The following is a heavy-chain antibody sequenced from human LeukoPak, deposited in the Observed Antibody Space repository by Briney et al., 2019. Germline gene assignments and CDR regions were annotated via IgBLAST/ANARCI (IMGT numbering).Heavy chain of an antibody. CDR3: ARVRRYYDILTGFGYYYYGMDV. Sequence: SETLSLTCAVYGGSFSGYYWSWIRQPPGKGLEWIGEINHSGSTNYNPSLKSRVTISVDTSKNQFSLKLSSVTAADTAVYYCARVRRYYDILTGFGYYYYGMDVWGQGTTVTVSS. D-gene: IGHD3-9*01. J-gene: IGHJ6*02. CDR1: GGSFSGYY. V-gene: IGHV4-34*01. CDR2: INHSGST.